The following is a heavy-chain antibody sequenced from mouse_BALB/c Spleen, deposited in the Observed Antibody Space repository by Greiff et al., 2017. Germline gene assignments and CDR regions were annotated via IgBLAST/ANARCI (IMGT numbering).Heavy chain of an antibody. CDR3: ARQDYYGSSHPFDV. V-gene: IGHV5-4*02. CDR2: ISDGGSYT. J-gene: IGHJ1*01. Sequence: EVKLMESGGGLVKPGGSLKLSCAASGFTFSDYYMYWVRQTPEKRLEWVATISDGGSYTYYPDSVKGRFTISRDNAKNNLYLQMSSLKSEDTAMYYCARQDYYGSSHPFDVWGAGTTVTVSS. D-gene: IGHD1-1*01. CDR1: GFTFSDYY.